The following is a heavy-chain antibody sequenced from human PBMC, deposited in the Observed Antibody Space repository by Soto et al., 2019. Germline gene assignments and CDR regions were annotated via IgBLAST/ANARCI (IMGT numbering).Heavy chain of an antibody. Sequence: ASVKVSCKASGYTFLSYGISWVRQAPGQGLEWMGWISAYSGNTDYAQRLQDRVTLTTDTSTSTAYMELRSLRSDDTAVYYCARNPSGSSFDYWGQGTLVTVSS. J-gene: IGHJ4*02. CDR3: ARNPSGSSFDY. V-gene: IGHV1-18*01. CDR1: GYTFLSYG. D-gene: IGHD1-26*01. CDR2: ISAYSGNT.